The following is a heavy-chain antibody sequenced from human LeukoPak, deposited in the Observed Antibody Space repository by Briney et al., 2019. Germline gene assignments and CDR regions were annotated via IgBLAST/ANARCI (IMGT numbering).Heavy chain of an antibody. V-gene: IGHV3-74*01. CDR2: INSDGINT. CDR3: ARDLGQYYDTSDNWFDP. CDR1: GFTFSRYW. D-gene: IGHD3-22*01. Sequence: QPGGSLRLSCAASGFTFSRYWMHWVRQAPGKGLVWVSRINSDGINTSYADSVKGRFTISRDNAKNTLNLQMNSLRAEDTAVYYCARDLGQYYDTSDNWFDPWGQGTLVTVSS. J-gene: IGHJ5*02.